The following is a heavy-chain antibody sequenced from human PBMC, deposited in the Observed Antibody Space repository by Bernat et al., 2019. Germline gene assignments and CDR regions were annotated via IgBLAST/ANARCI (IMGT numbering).Heavy chain of an antibody. J-gene: IGHJ4*02. CDR1: GFTFSSYA. CDR3: AKESNYCSSTSCPFDY. Sequence: EVQLVESGGGLVQPGGSLRLSCAASGFTFSSYAMSWVRQAPGKGLGWVSAISGSGGSTYYADSVKGRFTISRDNSKNTLYLQMNSLRAEDTAVYYCAKESNYCSSTSCPFDYWGQGTLVTVSS. V-gene: IGHV3-23*04. D-gene: IGHD2-2*01. CDR2: ISGSGGST.